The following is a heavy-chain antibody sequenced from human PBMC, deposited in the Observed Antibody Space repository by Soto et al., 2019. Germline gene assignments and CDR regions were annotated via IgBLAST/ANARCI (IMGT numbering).Heavy chain of an antibody. CDR3: AKDGRYSSGWYYYFDY. CDR2: ISGSGGST. Sequence: EVQLLESGGGLVQPGGSLRLSCAASGFTFSSYAMSWVRQAPGKGLEWVSAISGSGGSTYYADSVKGRFTISRDNSKNTLYLQMNSLGAEDTAVDYCAKDGRYSSGWYYYFDYWGQGTLVTVSS. V-gene: IGHV3-23*01. D-gene: IGHD6-19*01. J-gene: IGHJ4*02. CDR1: GFTFSSYA.